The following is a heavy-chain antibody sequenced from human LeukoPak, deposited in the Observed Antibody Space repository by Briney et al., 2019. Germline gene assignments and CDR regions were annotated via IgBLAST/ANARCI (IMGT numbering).Heavy chain of an antibody. CDR2: IFYSGST. CDR3: ARFTTVVPAFWYFDL. V-gene: IGHV4-59*08. CDR1: GASISNYY. J-gene: IGHJ2*01. D-gene: IGHD4-23*01. Sequence: PSETLSLTCTVSGASISNYYGSWIRQPPGKGLEWIGYIFYSGSTNYNPSLKSRVTISLATSKNQFSLQLRSVTAADTAVYYCARFTTVVPAFWYFDLWGRGTLVTVSS.